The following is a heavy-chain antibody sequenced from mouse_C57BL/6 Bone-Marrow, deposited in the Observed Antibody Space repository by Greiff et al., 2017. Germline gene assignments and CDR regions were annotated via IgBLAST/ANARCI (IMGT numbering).Heavy chain of an antibody. Sequence: QFQLQQPGAELVRPGSSVKLSCKASGYTFTSYWMDWVKQRPGQGLEWIGNIYPSDSETHYNQKFKDKATLTVDKSSSTAYMQLSSLKSEDSAVYYCARGSSYVRWYFDVWGTGTTVTVSS. V-gene: IGHV1-61*01. D-gene: IGHD1-1*01. CDR2: IYPSDSET. CDR1: GYTFTSYW. J-gene: IGHJ1*03. CDR3: ARGSSYVRWYFDV.